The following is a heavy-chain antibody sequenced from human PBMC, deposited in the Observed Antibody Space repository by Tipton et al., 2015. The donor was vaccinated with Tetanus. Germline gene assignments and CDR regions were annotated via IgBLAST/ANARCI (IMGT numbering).Heavy chain of an antibody. Sequence: GLVKPSETLSLTCTVSGGSISSSSYYWGWIRQPPGKRLEWIGRIYSSGSTHYNPSLKSRVTMSVDTSKNQFSLKLSSVTAADTAVYYCARMQRYGMDVWGQGTTVTVSS. V-gene: IGHV4-39*07. CDR3: ARMQRYGMDV. D-gene: IGHD6-25*01. CDR2: IYSSGST. CDR1: GGSISSSSYY. J-gene: IGHJ6*02.